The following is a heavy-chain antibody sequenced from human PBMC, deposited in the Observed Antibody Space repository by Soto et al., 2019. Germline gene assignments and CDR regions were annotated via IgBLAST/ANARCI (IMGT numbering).Heavy chain of an antibody. D-gene: IGHD6-19*01. CDR2: ISSSSSYI. J-gene: IGHJ6*02. Sequence: GGSLRLSCAASGFTFSSYSMNWVRQAPGKGLEWVSSISSSSSYIYYADSVKGRFTISRDNAKNSLYLQMNSLRAEDTAVYYCARDLSVAGTPYYYYGMDVWGQGTTVTVSS. CDR1: GFTFSSYS. CDR3: ARDLSVAGTPYYYYGMDV. V-gene: IGHV3-21*01.